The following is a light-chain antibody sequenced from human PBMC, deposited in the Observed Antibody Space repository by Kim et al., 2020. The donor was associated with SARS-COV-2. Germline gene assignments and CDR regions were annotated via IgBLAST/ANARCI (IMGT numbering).Light chain of an antibody. CDR3: CSYAGTCPSKV. Sequence: QSVTISCSGTSSDVGGYNYVSWYQHHPDKAPKLIIYAVSKRPSGVPDRFSGSKSGNTASLTISGLQAEDEADYYCCSYAGTCPSKVFGTGTKVTVL. CDR2: AVS. J-gene: IGLJ1*01. V-gene: IGLV2-11*01. CDR1: SSDVGGYNY.